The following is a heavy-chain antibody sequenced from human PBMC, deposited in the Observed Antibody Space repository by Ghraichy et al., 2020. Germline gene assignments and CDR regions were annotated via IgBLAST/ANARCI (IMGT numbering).Heavy chain of an antibody. CDR2: ISDGSDTM. D-gene: IGHD2-21*01. CDR3: ARDNFLIGGEEDGNYMDV. J-gene: IGHJ6*03. V-gene: IGHV3-48*01. Sequence: SCAASGFTFSTYNMNWVRQAPGKGLEWIAYISDGSDTMFYANSVKGRFTISRDNAKNSLYLQMNSLRAEDTAVYYCARDNFLIGGEEDGNYMDVWGKGTTVTVSS. CDR1: GFTFSTYN.